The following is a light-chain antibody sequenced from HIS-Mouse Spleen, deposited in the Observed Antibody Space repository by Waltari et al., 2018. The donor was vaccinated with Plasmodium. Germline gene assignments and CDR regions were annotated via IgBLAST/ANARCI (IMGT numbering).Light chain of an antibody. CDR2: SNN. Sequence: QSVLTQPPSASGTPGQRVTISCSGSSSNIGSNTVNWYQQLPGTAPKLLIYSNNQRPPGVPDRFSGAKSGTSASLASSGLQSEDEADYYCAAWDDSLNGVFGGGTKLTVL. J-gene: IGLJ3*02. CDR1: SSNIGSNT. V-gene: IGLV1-44*01. CDR3: AAWDDSLNGV.